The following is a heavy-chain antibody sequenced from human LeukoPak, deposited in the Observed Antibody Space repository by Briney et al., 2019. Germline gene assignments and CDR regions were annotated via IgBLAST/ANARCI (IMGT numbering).Heavy chain of an antibody. CDR1: GFTFSSYA. CDR2: ISGSGGST. Sequence: PGGSLRLSCAASGFTFSSYAMSWVRQAPGKGLEWVSAISGSGGSTYYADSVKGQFTISRDNSKNTLYLQMNSLRAEDTAVYYCAKGRRARDRSYYRPVDYWGQGTLVTVSS. CDR3: AKGRRARDRSYYRPVDY. D-gene: IGHD1-26*01. V-gene: IGHV3-23*01. J-gene: IGHJ4*02.